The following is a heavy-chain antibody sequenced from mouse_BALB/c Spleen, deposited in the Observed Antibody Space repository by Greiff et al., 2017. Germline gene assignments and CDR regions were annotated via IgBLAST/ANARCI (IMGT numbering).Heavy chain of an antibody. CDR3: ARHEGYDYDVAWFAY. CDR2: INSNGGST. V-gene: IGHV5-6-2*01. J-gene: IGHJ3*01. Sequence: EVQLVESGGGLVKLGGSLKLSCAASGFTFSSYYMSWVRQTPEKRLELVAAINSNGGSTYYPDTVKGRFTISRDNAKNTLYLQMSSLKSEDTALYYCARHEGYDYDVAWFAYWGQGTLVTVSA. CDR1: GFTFSSYY. D-gene: IGHD2-4*01.